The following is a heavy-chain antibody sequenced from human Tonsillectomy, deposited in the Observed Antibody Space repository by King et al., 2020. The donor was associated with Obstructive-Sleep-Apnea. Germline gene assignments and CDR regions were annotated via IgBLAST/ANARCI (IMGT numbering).Heavy chain of an antibody. J-gene: IGHJ4*02. CDR1: GFTFSSYS. Sequence: VQLVESGGGLVQPGGSLRLSCAASGFTFSSYSMNWVRQAPGKGREWVSYISSSSSTIYYADFVKCRFTISRDNAKNSLYLQMNSLRDEDTAVYYCARDPDFWSGYYTWGYFDYWGQGTLVTVSS. V-gene: IGHV3-48*02. D-gene: IGHD3-3*01. CDR2: ISSSSSTI. CDR3: ARDPDFWSGYYTWGYFDY.